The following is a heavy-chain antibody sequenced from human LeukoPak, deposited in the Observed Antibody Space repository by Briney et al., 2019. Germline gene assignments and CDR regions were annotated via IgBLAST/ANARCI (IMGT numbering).Heavy chain of an antibody. Sequence: SETLSLTCTVSGGSMSKSYWNWIRQPPGKGLEWIGYIYSSGSTNYNPSLKSRVTISVDTSKNQFSLKLSSVTAADTAVYYCARRGTVTTERFDYWGQGTLVTVSS. CDR2: IYSSGST. J-gene: IGHJ4*02. D-gene: IGHD4-11*01. CDR3: ARRGTVTTERFDY. V-gene: IGHV4-4*08. CDR1: GGSMSKSY.